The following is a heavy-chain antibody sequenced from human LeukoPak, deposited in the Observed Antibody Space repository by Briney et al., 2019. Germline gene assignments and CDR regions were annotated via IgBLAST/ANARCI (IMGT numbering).Heavy chain of an antibody. CDR3: ARADVYYDILTGYYPGEEFDY. CDR2: IYHSGST. V-gene: IGHV4-39*07. D-gene: IGHD3-9*01. Sequence: PSETLSLTCTVSGGSISSSSYYWGWIRQPPGKGLEWIGSIYHSGSTYYNPSLKSRVTISVDTSKNQFSLKLSSVTAADTAVYYCARADVYYDILTGYYPGEEFDYWGQGTLVTVSS. J-gene: IGHJ4*02. CDR1: GGSISSSSYY.